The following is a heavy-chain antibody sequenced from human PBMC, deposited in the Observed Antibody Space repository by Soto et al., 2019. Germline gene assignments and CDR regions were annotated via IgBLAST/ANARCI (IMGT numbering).Heavy chain of an antibody. CDR2: IIPICGTA. CDR3: ATAPGIECSGGSCYSNY. J-gene: IGHJ4*02. CDR1: GGTFSSYA. D-gene: IGHD2-15*01. V-gene: IGHV1-69*06. Sequence: QVQLVQSGAEVKKPGSSVKVSCKASGGTFSSYAISWVRQAPGQGLEWMGGIIPICGTANYAQKFQGRVTITAEKSTSTAYMGLSSMRSEDTAVCYCATAPGIECSGGSCYSNYWGQGTLVTVSS.